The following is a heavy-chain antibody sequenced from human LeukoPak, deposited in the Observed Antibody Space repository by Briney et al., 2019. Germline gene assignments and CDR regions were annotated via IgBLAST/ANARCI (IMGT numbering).Heavy chain of an antibody. CDR3: AKPLAGYSSAFDY. Sequence: GGSLRLSCAASGFTFSNYGVHWVRQAPGKELEWVAFIRYDGSNKYYADSVKGRFTIPRDNSKNTLYLQMDSLRAEDTALYYCAKPLAGYSSAFDYWGQGTLVTVSS. J-gene: IGHJ4*02. CDR1: GFTFSNYG. V-gene: IGHV3-30*02. CDR2: IRYDGSNK. D-gene: IGHD5-18*01.